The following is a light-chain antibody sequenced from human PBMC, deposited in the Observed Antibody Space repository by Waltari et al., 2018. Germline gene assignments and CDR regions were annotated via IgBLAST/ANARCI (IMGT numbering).Light chain of an antibody. Sequence: IMLTHSPRTLSLSPGERSTLSGRAMQRISSGFAWYQQKPGQAPRLLIYGASTRATGIPDRFSGSGSGTDFSLTISGLEPEDSAVYYCQHHFRLPATFGQGTKVEIK. CDR1: QRISSGF. CDR2: GAS. CDR3: QHHFRLPAT. J-gene: IGKJ1*01. V-gene: IGKV3-20*01.